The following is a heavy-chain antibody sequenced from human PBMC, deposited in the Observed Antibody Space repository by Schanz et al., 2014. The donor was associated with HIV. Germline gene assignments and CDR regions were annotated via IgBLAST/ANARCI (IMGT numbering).Heavy chain of an antibody. CDR3: ANEEAPNDY. V-gene: IGHV3-53*01. J-gene: IGHJ4*02. CDR1: GFTVSSNY. D-gene: IGHD6-6*01. CDR2: LYSGGRK. Sequence: EVQLVESGGGLIQPGGSLRLTCVASGFTVSSNYMTWVRQAPGKGLEWVSVLYSGGRKYYADAVKGRFTISRDSSKNTLYLQMSSLRVEDTAVYYCANEEAPNDYWGQGTLVTVSS.